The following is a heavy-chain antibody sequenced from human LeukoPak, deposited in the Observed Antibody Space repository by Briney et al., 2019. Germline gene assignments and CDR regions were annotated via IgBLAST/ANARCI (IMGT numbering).Heavy chain of an antibody. Sequence: AETLSLTCAVYGGSCGGYYWSWIRQPLGKGLEWIGEINHSGSTNYNPSLKSRVTISVDTSKNQFSLKLSSVAAADTAVYYCARGGLLTMVRVGNWFDPWGQGTLVTVSS. CDR1: GGSCGGYY. V-gene: IGHV4-34*01. CDR3: ARGGLLTMVRVGNWFDP. D-gene: IGHD3-10*01. CDR2: INHSGST. J-gene: IGHJ5*02.